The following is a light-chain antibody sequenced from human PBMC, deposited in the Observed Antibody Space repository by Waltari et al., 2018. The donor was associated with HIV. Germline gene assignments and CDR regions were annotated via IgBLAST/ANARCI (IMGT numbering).Light chain of an antibody. Sequence: QSVLTQPRSLSGSPRQSVTISCTGTNADVGAYNYVSWYQQHPGKAPKLTIYDVTKRPSGVPDRFSGSKSGNTASLTISGLQAEDEADYYCCSYAGSPWMFGGGTRLTVL. CDR3: CSYAGSPWM. CDR2: DVT. CDR1: NADVGAYNY. V-gene: IGLV2-11*01. J-gene: IGLJ3*02.